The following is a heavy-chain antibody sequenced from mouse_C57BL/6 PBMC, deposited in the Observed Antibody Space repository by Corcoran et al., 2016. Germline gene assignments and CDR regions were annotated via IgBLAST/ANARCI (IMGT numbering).Heavy chain of an antibody. Sequence: EVQLQLSGPELVKPGASVKISCKASGYTFTDYYMNWVKQSHGKSLEWIGDINPNNGGTSYNQKFKGKATLTVDKSSSTAYMELRSLTSEDSAVYYCARRTGPAWFAYWGQGTLVTVSA. CDR3: ARRTGPAWFAY. D-gene: IGHD4-1*01. V-gene: IGHV1-26*01. CDR2: INPNNGGT. CDR1: GYTFTDYY. J-gene: IGHJ3*01.